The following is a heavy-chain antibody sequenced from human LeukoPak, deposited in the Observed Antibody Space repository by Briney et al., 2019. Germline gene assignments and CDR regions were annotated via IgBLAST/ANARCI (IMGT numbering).Heavy chain of an antibody. J-gene: IGHJ4*02. CDR2: INTDTEKS. CDR1: GYSITNYA. CDR3: ATGGGYRFAY. Sequence: ASVKVSCKASGYSITNYAILWVRQAPGQGLEWMGWINTDTEKSTYAPGFTGRYVFSLDSSVNTAYLQISSLKAEDTALYYCATGGGYRFAYWGQGTLVTVSS. D-gene: IGHD6-25*01. V-gene: IGHV7-4-1*02.